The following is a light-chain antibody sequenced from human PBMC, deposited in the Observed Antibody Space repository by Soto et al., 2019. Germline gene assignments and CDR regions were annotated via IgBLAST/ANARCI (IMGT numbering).Light chain of an antibody. J-gene: IGKJ1*01. Sequence: EIVLTQSPGTLSLSPGERATLSCRASQSVSSSYLAWYQQKPGQAPRLLIYGASSRATGIPDRFSGSGSGTAFTLTISSLEPEYFAVYYCLQYGSSKTFGQGTKVEIK. CDR3: LQYGSSKT. CDR2: GAS. CDR1: QSVSSSY. V-gene: IGKV3-20*01.